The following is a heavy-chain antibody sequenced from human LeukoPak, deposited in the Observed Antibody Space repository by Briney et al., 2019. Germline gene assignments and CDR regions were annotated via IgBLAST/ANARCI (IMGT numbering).Heavy chain of an antibody. CDR3: ARMGTVTSRPFDY. D-gene: IGHD4-17*01. CDR1: GYSISSGYY. CDR2: IYNSGST. J-gene: IGHJ4*02. Sequence: SETLSLTCTVSGYSISSGYYWGWIRQPPGKGLEWIGSIYNSGSTYYNPSLKSRVTISVDTSKNQFSLKLSSVTAADTAVYYCARMGTVTSRPFDYWGQGTLVTVSS. V-gene: IGHV4-38-2*02.